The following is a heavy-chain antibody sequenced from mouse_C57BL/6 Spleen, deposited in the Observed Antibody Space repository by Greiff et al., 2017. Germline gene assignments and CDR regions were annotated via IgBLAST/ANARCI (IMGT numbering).Heavy chain of an antibody. Sequence: QVQLKQPGAELVKPGASVKLSCKASGYTFTSYWMHWVKQRPGQGLEWIGMIHPNSGSTNYNEKFKSKATLTVDKSSSTAYMQLSSLTSEDSAVYYCARLVGTSYFDYWGQGTTLTVSS. CDR3: ARLVGTSYFDY. J-gene: IGHJ2*01. D-gene: IGHD1-1*02. CDR2: IHPNSGST. CDR1: GYTFTSYW. V-gene: IGHV1-64*01.